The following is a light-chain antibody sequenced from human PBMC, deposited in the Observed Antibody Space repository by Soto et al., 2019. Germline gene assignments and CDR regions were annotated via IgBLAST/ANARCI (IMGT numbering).Light chain of an antibody. CDR2: DAS. Sequence: EIMLTQSPGTLSLTPGERATLSCRASQSVINNYLAWYQQKAGQAPRLLIYDASTRATGTPDRFSGSGSGTDFTLTISRLEAEDFAVYYCQQYVTSSWTFGQGTKVDIK. CDR3: QQYVTSSWT. J-gene: IGKJ1*01. CDR1: QSVINNY. V-gene: IGKV3-20*01.